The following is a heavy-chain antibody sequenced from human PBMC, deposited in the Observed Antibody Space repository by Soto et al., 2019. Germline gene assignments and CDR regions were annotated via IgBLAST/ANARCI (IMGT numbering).Heavy chain of an antibody. CDR1: GFTFRSFT. CDR2: ISSNSAYI. CDR3: TRDASRDSSARGWFDP. Sequence: GSLRLSCAASGFTFRSFTMNWVRQAPGRGLEWVSTISSNSAYIYYTDALRGRFTISRDNAKNSLHLQMNSLRAEDTAVYYCTRDASRDSSARGWFDPWGPGTLVTVSS. V-gene: IGHV3-21*01. D-gene: IGHD6-13*01. J-gene: IGHJ5*02.